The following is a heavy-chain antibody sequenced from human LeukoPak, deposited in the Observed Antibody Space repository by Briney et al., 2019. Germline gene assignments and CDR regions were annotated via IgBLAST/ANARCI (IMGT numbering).Heavy chain of an antibody. Sequence: ASVKVSCKASGYTFTGYHIHWVRQAPGQGLEWMGRINPYSGDTDFAQKFQGRVTMTRDTSITTAYMDLSSLTPDDTAVYFCARDQGSLTRSWYAGYWGQGTQVTVSS. CDR3: ARDQGSLTRSWYAGY. V-gene: IGHV1-2*06. J-gene: IGHJ4*02. CDR2: INPYSGDT. CDR1: GYTFTGYH. D-gene: IGHD6-13*01.